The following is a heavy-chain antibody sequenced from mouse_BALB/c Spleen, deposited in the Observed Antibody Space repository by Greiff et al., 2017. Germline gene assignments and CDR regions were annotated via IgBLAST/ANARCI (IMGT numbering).Heavy chain of an antibody. CDR2: ISYSGST. CDR3: ASYYYGSSYVWFAY. D-gene: IGHD1-1*01. Sequence: VQLKESGPSLVKPSQTLSLTCSVTGDSITSGYWNWIRKFPGNKLENMGYISYSGSTYYNPSLKSRISITRDTSKNQYYLQLNSVTTEDTATYYCASYYYGSSYVWFAYWGQGTLVTVSA. J-gene: IGHJ3*01. V-gene: IGHV3-8*02. CDR1: GDSITSGY.